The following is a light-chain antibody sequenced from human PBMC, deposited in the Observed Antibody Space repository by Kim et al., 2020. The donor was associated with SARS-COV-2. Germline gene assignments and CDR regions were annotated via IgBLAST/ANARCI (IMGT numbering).Light chain of an antibody. V-gene: IGLV3-19*01. CDR1: SLRNYY. CDR3: NSRDSSGNRLL. Sequence: SSELTQDPAVSVAVGQTVRITCQGDSLRNYYASWFQQKPGQAPVLVFYGYNNRPSGIPDRFSGSSSGNTASLTITGAQAEDEADYYCNSRDSSGNRLLFGGGTKVTVL. CDR2: GYN. J-gene: IGLJ2*01.